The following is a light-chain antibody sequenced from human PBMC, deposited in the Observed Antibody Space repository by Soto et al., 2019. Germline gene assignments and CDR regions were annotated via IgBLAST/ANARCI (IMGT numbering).Light chain of an antibody. J-gene: IGLJ2*01. V-gene: IGLV2-8*01. CDR3: SYYAGSNNLVV. CDR1: SSDVGGYNY. Sequence: QSVLTQPPSASGSPGQSVTISCTGTSSDVGGYNYVSRYQQHPGKAPKLMIYEVSKRPSGVPDRFSGSKSGNTASLTVSGLQAEDEDDYYCSYYAGSNNLVVFGGGTK. CDR2: EVS.